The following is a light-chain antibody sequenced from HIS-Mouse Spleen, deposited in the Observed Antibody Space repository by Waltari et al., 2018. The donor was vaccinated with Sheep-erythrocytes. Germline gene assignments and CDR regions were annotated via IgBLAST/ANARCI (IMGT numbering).Light chain of an antibody. Sequence: SYELTQPPSVSVSPGQTASITCSGDKLGDKYACWYQQKPGQSPVLVIYQDSKRPSGIRERFSGSNSGNTATLTISGTQAMDEADYYCQAWDSSKGVFGTGTKVTVL. CDR2: QDS. J-gene: IGLJ1*01. CDR1: KLGDKY. V-gene: IGLV3-1*01. CDR3: QAWDSSKGV.